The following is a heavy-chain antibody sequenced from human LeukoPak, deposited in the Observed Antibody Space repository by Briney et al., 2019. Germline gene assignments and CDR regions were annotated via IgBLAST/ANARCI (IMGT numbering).Heavy chain of an antibody. CDR3: ARVLSCGGDCYPNWFDP. CDR2: IYHSGST. V-gene: IGHV4-38-2*02. D-gene: IGHD2-21*01. J-gene: IGHJ5*02. CDR1: GYSISSGYY. Sequence: SETLSLTCTVSGYSISSGYYWGWIRQPPGKGLEWIGSIYHSGSTYYNPSLKSRVTISVDTSKNQFSLKLSSVTAADMAVYYCARVLSCGGDCYPNWFDPWGQGTLVTVSS.